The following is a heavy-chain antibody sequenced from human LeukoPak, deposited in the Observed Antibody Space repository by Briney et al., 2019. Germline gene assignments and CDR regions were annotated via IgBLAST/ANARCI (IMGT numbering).Heavy chain of an antibody. Sequence: PGGSLRLSCAASGFTFRSYWMHWVRQVPGKGLVWLSRIDAEGTTTTYADSVKGRFTISRDNAKNTLYLQMNSLRAEDTAVYYCARRYHYDSSGYQFDYWGQGTLVTVSS. CDR1: GFTFRSYW. CDR3: ARRYHYDSSGYQFDY. CDR2: IDAEGTTT. J-gene: IGHJ4*02. D-gene: IGHD3-22*01. V-gene: IGHV3-74*01.